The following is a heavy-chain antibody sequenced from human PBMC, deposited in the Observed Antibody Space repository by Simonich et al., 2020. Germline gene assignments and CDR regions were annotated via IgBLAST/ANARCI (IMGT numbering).Heavy chain of an antibody. V-gene: IGHV1-2*02. Sequence: QVQLVQSGAEVKKPGASVKVSCKASGYTFTGYYMHWVRQAPGQGLEWRGWINTNSGGTNYAQKFQGRVTMTRDTSISTAYMELSRLRSDDTAVYYGARGPRWTGDDAFDIWGQGTMVTVSS. CDR1: GYTFTGYY. CDR3: ARGPRWTGDDAFDI. D-gene: IGHD7-27*01. J-gene: IGHJ3*02. CDR2: INTNSGGT.